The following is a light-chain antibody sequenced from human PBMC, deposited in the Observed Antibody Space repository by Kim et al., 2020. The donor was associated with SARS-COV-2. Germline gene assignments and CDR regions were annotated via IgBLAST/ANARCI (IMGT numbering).Light chain of an antibody. CDR3: QQYKNWPPIT. V-gene: IGKV3D-15*01. Sequence: EVVMTQSPATLSVSPGERATLSCRASQSVSTDLAWYQQKSGQAPRLLIYGASTRATGIPARFSDSGSGTEFTLTISGLQSEDLAVYYCQQYKNWPPITFGQGTRLEIK. J-gene: IGKJ5*01. CDR2: GAS. CDR1: QSVSTD.